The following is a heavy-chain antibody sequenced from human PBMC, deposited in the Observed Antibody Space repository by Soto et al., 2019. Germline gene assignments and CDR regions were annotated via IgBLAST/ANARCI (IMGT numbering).Heavy chain of an antibody. Sequence: PGGSLRLSCAASGFTFSSYWMSWVRQAPGKGLEWVANIKQDGSEKYYVDSVKGRFTISRDNAKNSLYLQMNSLRAEDTAVYYCARRFGESRNYYYSYMDVWGKGTTVTVSS. CDR1: GFTFSSYW. V-gene: IGHV3-7*01. J-gene: IGHJ6*03. CDR3: ARRFGESRNYYYSYMDV. D-gene: IGHD3-10*01. CDR2: IKQDGSEK.